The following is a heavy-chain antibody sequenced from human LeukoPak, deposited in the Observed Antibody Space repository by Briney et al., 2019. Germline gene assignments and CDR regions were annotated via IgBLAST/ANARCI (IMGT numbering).Heavy chain of an antibody. CDR2: ISSGSNTI. Sequence: GGSLRLSCVASGFTFSSYSMNWVRQAPGKGLEWVSYISSGSNTIYYADSVKGRFTISRDSSKNTLFLHMNTLRAEDTAIYYCAKDRTVGASYWYFDLWGRGTLVTVSS. V-gene: IGHV3-48*01. D-gene: IGHD1-26*01. J-gene: IGHJ2*01. CDR1: GFTFSSYS. CDR3: AKDRTVGASYWYFDL.